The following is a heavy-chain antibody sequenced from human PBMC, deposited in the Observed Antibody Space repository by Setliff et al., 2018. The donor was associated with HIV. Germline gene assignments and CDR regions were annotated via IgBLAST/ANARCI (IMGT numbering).Heavy chain of an antibody. J-gene: IGHJ1*01. V-gene: IGHV1-18*01. CDR2: ISAYNGNT. CDR1: GGAFSSYG. CDR3: AQAQTSASGSYYQYLKH. Sequence: GASVKVSCKASGGAFSSYGISWVRQAPGQGLEWMGWISAYNGNTNYAQKLQGRVTMTTDTSTSTAYMELRSLRSDDTAVYYCAQAQTSASGSYYQYLKHWGQGTLVTVSS. D-gene: IGHD3-10*01.